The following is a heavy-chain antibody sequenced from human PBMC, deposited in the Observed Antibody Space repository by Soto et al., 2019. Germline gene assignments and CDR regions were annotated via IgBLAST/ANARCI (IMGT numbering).Heavy chain of an antibody. CDR3: AGPGDCSGGTCHENWLDP. V-gene: IGHV4-39*01. J-gene: IGHJ5*02. D-gene: IGHD2-15*01. CDR1: GGSITSSTFS. Sequence: QLQLQESGPGLLKPSETLSLTCTVSGGSITSSTFSWGWIRQPPGKGLEWLGSIYYSGSTYYNPSSKSRCPLSVDTSMYQLSLKLSSVTAAATAVYYCAGPGDCSGGTCHENWLDPWGQGSLVTVSS. CDR2: IYYSGST.